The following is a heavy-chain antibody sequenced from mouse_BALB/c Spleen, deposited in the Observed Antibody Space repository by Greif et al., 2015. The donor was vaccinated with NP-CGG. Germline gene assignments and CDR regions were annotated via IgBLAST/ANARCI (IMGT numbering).Heavy chain of an antibody. Sequence: VQLQQSGPGLVAPSQSLSTPCTVSGFSLTSYGVHGVRQPPGKGLEWLGEIWXGGSTNYNSALMSRLSISKDNSKSQVFLKMNSLQTDDTAMYYCASDGYYAMDYWGQGTSVTVSS. CDR3: ASDGYYAMDY. V-gene: IGHV2-9*02. CDR1: GFSLTSYG. CDR2: IWXGGST. J-gene: IGHJ4*01.